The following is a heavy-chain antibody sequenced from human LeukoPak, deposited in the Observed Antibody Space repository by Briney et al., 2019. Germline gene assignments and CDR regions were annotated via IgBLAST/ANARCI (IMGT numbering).Heavy chain of an antibody. CDR2: ISSSGSTT. V-gene: IGHV3-48*04. J-gene: IGHJ4*02. Sequence: GGSLRLSCAASGFTFSSYRMNWVRLAPGKGLEWVSHISSSGSTTYYADSVKGRFTISRDNAKDSLYLQMSSLRAEDTAVYYCAKSFGSSILLDYWGQGTLVTVSS. CDR1: GFTFSSYR. CDR3: AKSFGSSILLDY. D-gene: IGHD2-2*01.